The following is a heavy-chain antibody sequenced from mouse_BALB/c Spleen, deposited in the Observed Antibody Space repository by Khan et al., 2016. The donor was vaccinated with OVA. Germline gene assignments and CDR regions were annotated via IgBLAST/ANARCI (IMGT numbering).Heavy chain of an antibody. CDR3: ARHLTGACVY. J-gene: IGHJ3*01. CDR1: GFTFSRYS. Sequence: EVELVESGGDLVKPGGSLKLSCAASGFTFSRYSMSWVRQTPDKRLEWVTTISSVGDYTYYPDSVTGRFTISRANAKNPLYLQMRRLKSEDTAMYYGARHLTGACVYWGQGTLVTVSA. D-gene: IGHD4-1*01. V-gene: IGHV5-6*01. CDR2: ISSVGDYT.